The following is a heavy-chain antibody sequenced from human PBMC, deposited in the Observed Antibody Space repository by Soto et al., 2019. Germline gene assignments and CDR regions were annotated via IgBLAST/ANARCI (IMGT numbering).Heavy chain of an antibody. V-gene: IGHV3-23*01. CDR1: GFTFSSYA. CDR2: ISGSGGST. Sequence: GGSLRLSCAASGFTFSSYAMSWVRQAPGKGLEWVSAISGSGGSTYYADSVKGRFTISRDNSKNTLYLQMNSLRAEDTAVYYCAKAPLSLHWSGYYTRGPFDYWGQGTLVTVSS. J-gene: IGHJ4*02. CDR3: AKAPLSLHWSGYYTRGPFDY. D-gene: IGHD3-3*01.